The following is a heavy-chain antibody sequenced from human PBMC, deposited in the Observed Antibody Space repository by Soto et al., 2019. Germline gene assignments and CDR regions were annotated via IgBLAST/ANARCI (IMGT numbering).Heavy chain of an antibody. CDR1: GGSINTNSHY. V-gene: IGHV4-39*01. Sequence: QLQLQESGPGLVKPSETLSLTCTVSGGSINTNSHYCDWVRQPPGKGLEWIGSMFYSGSTYYNPSLKSRATISVDTSKNQFSLKLTSVTATDTAVYYCARSSSSQVGFDPWGQGTLVTVSS. J-gene: IGHJ5*02. CDR3: ARSSSSQVGFDP. CDR2: MFYSGST. D-gene: IGHD2-2*01.